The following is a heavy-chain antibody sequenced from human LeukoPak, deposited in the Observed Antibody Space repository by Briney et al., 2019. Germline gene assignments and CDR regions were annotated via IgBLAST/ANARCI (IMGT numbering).Heavy chain of an antibody. CDR2: ISYSGST. J-gene: IGHJ5*02. D-gene: IGHD2-15*01. CDR3: ASRSLGYCSGGSCLNWFDP. V-gene: IGHV4-39*01. Sequence: PSETLSLTCTVSGGSISSSSLYWGWIRQPPGKGLEWIGSISYSGSTYYNPSLKSRVTISVDTSKNQFSLKLSSVTAADTAVYYCASRSLGYCSGGSCLNWFDPWDQGTLVTVSS. CDR1: GGSISSSSLY.